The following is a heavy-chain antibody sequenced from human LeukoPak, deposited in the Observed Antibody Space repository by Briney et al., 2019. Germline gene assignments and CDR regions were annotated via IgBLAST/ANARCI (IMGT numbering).Heavy chain of an antibody. CDR3: ARDWDRADPTFDY. D-gene: IGHD1-26*01. CDR1: GFTFSSYW. Sequence: PGGSLRLSCAASGFTFSSYWMSWVRQAPGKGLEWVANIKEDGSEKYYVDSVKGRFIVSRDNAKNSLYLQMNSLRAEDTAVYYCARDWDRADPTFDYWGQGTLVTVSS. J-gene: IGHJ4*02. V-gene: IGHV3-7*01. CDR2: IKEDGSEK.